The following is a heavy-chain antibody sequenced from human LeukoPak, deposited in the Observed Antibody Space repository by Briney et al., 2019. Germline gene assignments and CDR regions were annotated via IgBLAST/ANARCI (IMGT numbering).Heavy chain of an antibody. Sequence: TGGSLRLSCAASGFTFSSYGMSWVRQAPGKGLEWVSTLYSGGNRFYADSVKGRFTISRDNSKNTLYFQMNNLRAEDTAVYYCATGRDAYKSGCRGQETLVTVSP. CDR2: LYSGGNR. V-gene: IGHV3-66*01. CDR1: GFTFSSYG. CDR3: ATGRDAYKSGC. J-gene: IGHJ4*02. D-gene: IGHD5-24*01.